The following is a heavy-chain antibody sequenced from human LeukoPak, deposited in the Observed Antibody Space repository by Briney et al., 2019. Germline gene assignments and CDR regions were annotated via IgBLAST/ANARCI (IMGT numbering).Heavy chain of an antibody. J-gene: IGHJ4*02. Sequence: GESLKISCKGSGYTFTNYWIGWVRQMPGKGLEWMGIIYPGDSDTRYSPSFQGQVTISADKSISTVYLQWSSLEASDTAMYYCARPLTILRGVVTSSDYWGQGTLVTVSS. CDR3: ARPLTILRGVVTSSDY. V-gene: IGHV5-51*01. CDR1: GYTFTNYW. CDR2: IYPGDSDT. D-gene: IGHD3-10*01.